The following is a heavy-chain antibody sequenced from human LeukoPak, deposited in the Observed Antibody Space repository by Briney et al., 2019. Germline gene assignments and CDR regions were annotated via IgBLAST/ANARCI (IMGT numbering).Heavy chain of an antibody. J-gene: IGHJ4*02. CDR1: GYTFTSYY. CDR2: ITPNSGGT. D-gene: IGHD1-26*01. CDR3: AREVFGATMIDY. V-gene: IGHV1-2*02. Sequence: ASVKVSRKASGYTFTSYYMHWVRQAPGQGLEWMGWITPNSGGTNYAQKFQGRVTMTRDTAISTAYMELSRLRSDDTAVYYCAREVFGATMIDYWGQGTLVTVSS.